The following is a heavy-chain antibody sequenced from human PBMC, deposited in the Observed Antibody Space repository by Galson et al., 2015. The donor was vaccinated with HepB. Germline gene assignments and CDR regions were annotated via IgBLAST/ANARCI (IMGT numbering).Heavy chain of an antibody. CDR3: ARAAAAGPMVYYFDY. CDR1: GGTFSSYT. V-gene: IGHV1-69*02. J-gene: IGHJ4*02. CDR2: IIPILGIA. D-gene: IGHD6-13*01. Sequence: SVKVSCKASGGTFSSYTISWVRQAPGQGLEWMGRIIPILGIANYAQKFQGRVTITADKSTSTAYMELSSLRSEDTAVYYCARAAAAGPMVYYFDYWGQGTLVTVSS.